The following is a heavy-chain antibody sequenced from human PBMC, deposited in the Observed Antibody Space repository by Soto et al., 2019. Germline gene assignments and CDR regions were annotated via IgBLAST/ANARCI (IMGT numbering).Heavy chain of an antibody. Sequence: ASVKVSCKASGYTFTSYYMHWVRQAPGQGLEWMGIINPSGGSTSYAQKFQGRVTMTRDTSTSTVYMELRSLRSEDTAVYHCARRSYYYDSSGYENAFDIWGQGTMVTVSS. CDR2: INPSGGST. V-gene: IGHV1-46*01. J-gene: IGHJ3*02. CDR1: GYTFTSYY. CDR3: ARRSYYYDSSGYENAFDI. D-gene: IGHD3-22*01.